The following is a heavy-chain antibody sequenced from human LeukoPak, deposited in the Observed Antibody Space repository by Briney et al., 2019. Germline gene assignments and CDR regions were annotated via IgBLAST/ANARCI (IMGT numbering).Heavy chain of an antibody. J-gene: IGHJ4*02. CDR1: GGSISSGGYY. V-gene: IGHV4-31*03. CDR3: ARSFSEAVSDY. CDR2: IYYSGST. Sequence: PPQTLSLTCTVSGGSISSGGYYWSWIRQHPGKGLEWIGYIYYSGSTYYNPSLKSRVTISVDTSKNQFSLKLSSVTAADTAVYYCARSFSEAVSDYWGQGTLVTVSS.